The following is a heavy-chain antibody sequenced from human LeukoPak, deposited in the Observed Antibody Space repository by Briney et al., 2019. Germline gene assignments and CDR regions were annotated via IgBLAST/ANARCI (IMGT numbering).Heavy chain of an antibody. CDR2: IYYSGST. Sequence: KPSETLSLTCTVSGGSTSSSSYYWGWIRQPPGKGLEWIGSIYYSGSTYYNPSLKSRVTISVDTSKNQFSLKLSSLTAADTAVYYCARQRITFGGVISIFDYWGQGTLVTVSS. J-gene: IGHJ4*02. CDR3: ARQRITFGGVISIFDY. CDR1: GGSTSSSSYY. V-gene: IGHV4-39*01. D-gene: IGHD3-16*02.